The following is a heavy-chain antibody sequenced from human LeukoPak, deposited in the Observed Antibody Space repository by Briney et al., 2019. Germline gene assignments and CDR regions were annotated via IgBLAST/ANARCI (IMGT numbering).Heavy chain of an antibody. CDR1: GFTFSNYW. CDR2: IKHEGSEK. V-gene: IGHV3-7*05. Sequence: GGSLRLSCAASGFTFSNYWMSWVRQAPGKGLEWVANIKHEGSEKYYVDSVKGRFTISRDNAKNSLYLQMNRLRAEGTAVYYCARDESYSSDYWGQGTLVTVSS. J-gene: IGHJ4*02. CDR3: ARDESYSSDY. D-gene: IGHD6-13*01.